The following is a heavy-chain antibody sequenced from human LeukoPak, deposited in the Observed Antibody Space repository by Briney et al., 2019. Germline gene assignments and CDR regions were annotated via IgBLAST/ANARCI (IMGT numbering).Heavy chain of an antibody. CDR1: GYTFTSYG. CDR3: ARDPTYYDFWSGYYTGYYFDY. D-gene: IGHD3-3*01. J-gene: IGHJ4*02. CDR2: ISAYNGNT. Sequence: ASVRVSCKPSGYTFTSYGISWVRQAPGQGLEWMGWISAYNGNTNYAQKLQGRVTMTRDTSISTAYMELSRLRSDDTAVYYCARDPTYYDFWSGYYTGYYFDYWGQGTLVTVSS. V-gene: IGHV1-18*01.